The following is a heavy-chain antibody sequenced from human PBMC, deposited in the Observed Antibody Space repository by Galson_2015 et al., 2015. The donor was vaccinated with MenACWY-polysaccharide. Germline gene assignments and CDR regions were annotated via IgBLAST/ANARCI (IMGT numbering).Heavy chain of an antibody. CDR1: GFTFSSYW. Sequence: SLRLSCAASGFTFSSYWMHWVRQAPGKGLVWVSRINSDGSSTSYADSVKGRFTMSRDNAKNTVYLQMNSLRAEDTAVYYCVREGENAVAGTLDIWGQGTMVTVSS. V-gene: IGHV3-74*01. D-gene: IGHD6-19*01. J-gene: IGHJ3*02. CDR3: VREGENAVAGTLDI. CDR2: INSDGSST.